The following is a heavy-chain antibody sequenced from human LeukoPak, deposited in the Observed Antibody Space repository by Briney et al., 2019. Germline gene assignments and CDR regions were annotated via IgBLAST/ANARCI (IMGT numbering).Heavy chain of an antibody. CDR3: AKTRGQNYYDSSGYYDY. Sequence: GGSLRLSCAASGFTFSSYAMHWVRQAPGKGLEWVAVISYDGSNKYYADSVKGRFTISRDNSKNTLYLQMNSLRAEDTAVYYCAKTRGQNYYDSSGYYDYWGQGTLVTVSS. CDR1: GFTFSSYA. CDR2: ISYDGSNK. D-gene: IGHD3-22*01. V-gene: IGHV3-30-3*02. J-gene: IGHJ4*02.